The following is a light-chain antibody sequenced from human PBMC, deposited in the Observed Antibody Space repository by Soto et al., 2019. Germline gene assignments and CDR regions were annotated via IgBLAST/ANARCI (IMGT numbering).Light chain of an antibody. J-gene: IGLJ2*01. CDR3: TSYASGSSHVV. CDR2: DVN. V-gene: IGLV2-14*01. CDR1: SSDIGGYDY. Sequence: QSVLTQPASVCGSPGQSITLSCTGTSSDIGGYDYVSWYQRHPGKAPKLIIYDVNNRPSGVSNRFSGSKSGNTASLTISGLQAEDEADYYCTSYASGSSHVVFGGGTKLTVL.